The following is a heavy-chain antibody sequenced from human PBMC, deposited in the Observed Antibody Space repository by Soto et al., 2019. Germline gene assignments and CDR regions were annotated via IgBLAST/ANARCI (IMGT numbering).Heavy chain of an antibody. CDR2: INPNSGDT. CDR1: GYTFTDYY. CDR3: ARGSRYCSSTSCYIRMAH. V-gene: IGHV1-2*02. D-gene: IGHD2-2*02. J-gene: IGHJ4*02. Sequence: VASVQVSCQASGYTFTDYYMHGVRQAPGQGLEWMGWINPNSGDTNYAQKFQGRVTMTRDTPISTAYMELSRLRSDDTAVYYCARGSRYCSSTSCYIRMAHWGQGTLVTVSS.